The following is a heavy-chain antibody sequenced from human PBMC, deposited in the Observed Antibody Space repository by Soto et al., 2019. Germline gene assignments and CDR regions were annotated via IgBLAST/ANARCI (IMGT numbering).Heavy chain of an antibody. J-gene: IGHJ2*01. D-gene: IGHD3-22*01. CDR1: GFTFNSYT. CDR2: ISSSSSTM. CDR3: ARAPYYYDSSGYLGVGQWYLDL. V-gene: IGHV3-48*02. Sequence: GGSLRLSCAASGFTFNSYTMNWVRQAPGKGLEWVSYISSSSSTMYYADSVKGRFTISRDNAKNSLYLQMNSLRDEDTAVYYCARAPYYYDSSGYLGVGQWYLDLWGRGTMATVYS.